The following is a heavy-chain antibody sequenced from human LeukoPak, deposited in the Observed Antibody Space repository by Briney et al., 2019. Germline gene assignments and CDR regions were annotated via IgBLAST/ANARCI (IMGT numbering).Heavy chain of an antibody. D-gene: IGHD2-15*01. J-gene: IGHJ6*03. CDR2: IYYSGST. Sequence: SETLSLTCTVSGGSISSSSYYWGWIRQPPGKGLEWIGSIYYSGSTYYNTSLKSRVTISVDTSKNQFSLRLSSVTAADTAVYYCASTKGFCSGANCYSGYYYYYMDVWGKGNMVTVSS. CDR3: ASTKGFCSGANCYSGYYYYYMDV. CDR1: GGSISSSSYY. V-gene: IGHV4-39*07.